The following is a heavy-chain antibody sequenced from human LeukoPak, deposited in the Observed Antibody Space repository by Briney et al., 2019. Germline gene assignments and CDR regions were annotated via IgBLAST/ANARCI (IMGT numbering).Heavy chain of an antibody. D-gene: IGHD5-18*01. CDR1: GDSISSGGSY. V-gene: IGHV4-39*02. J-gene: IGHJ6*02. Sequence: PSETLSLTCTVSGDSISSGGSYWGWVRQPPGKGLKWIGSIYYSGSTYYNPSLKSRVIISVDTSQNQFSLKLSSVTAADTAVYYCARDSRGYSYGLPFYYYYGMDVWGQGTTVTVSS. CDR3: ARDSRGYSYGLPFYYYYGMDV. CDR2: IYYSGST.